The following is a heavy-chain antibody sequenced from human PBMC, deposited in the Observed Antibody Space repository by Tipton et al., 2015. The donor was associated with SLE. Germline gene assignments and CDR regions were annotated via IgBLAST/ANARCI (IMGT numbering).Heavy chain of an antibody. J-gene: IGHJ5*02. D-gene: IGHD1-26*01. CDR2: IYHSGST. CDR3: ARAHEGATA. CDR1: GDSISSGYY. V-gene: IGHV4-38-2*01. Sequence: GLVKPSETLSLSCAVSGDSISSGYYWHWIRQPPGKGLEWIGSIYHSGSTYYKPSLKSRVTISVDTSNNQFSLKLNSVTAADTAVYYCARAHEGATAWGQGTLVTVSS.